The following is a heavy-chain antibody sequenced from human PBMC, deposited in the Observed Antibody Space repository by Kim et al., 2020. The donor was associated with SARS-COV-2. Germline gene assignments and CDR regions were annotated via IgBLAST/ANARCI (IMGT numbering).Heavy chain of an antibody. CDR1: GYTFSSYS. V-gene: IGHV3-48*04. D-gene: IGHD6-19*01. CDR3: ARGIRSPHLIAVAWMVDY. CDR2: ISSSSSTI. Sequence: GGSLRLSCAASGYTFSSYSMNWVRQAPGKGLEWVSYISSSSSTIYYADSVKGRFTISRDNAKNSLYLQMNSLRAEDTAVYYCARGIRSPHLIAVAWMVDYWGQGTLVTVSS. J-gene: IGHJ4*02.